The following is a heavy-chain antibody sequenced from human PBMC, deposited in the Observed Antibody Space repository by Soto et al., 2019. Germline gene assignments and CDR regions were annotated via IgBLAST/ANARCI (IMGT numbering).Heavy chain of an antibody. CDR3: AHRACFDSGKLFDY. Sequence: QITLKESGPTLVQPTQTLTLTCTFSGFSLSTSGVGVGWIRQPPGKALEWLAIIYWDDEKHYSPSLKTRLTVTKDTSKSRVVLAKTNMDPVDTATYYCAHRACFDSGKLFDYWGQGTLVSVSS. V-gene: IGHV2-5*02. CDR1: GFSLSTSGVG. CDR2: IYWDDEK. D-gene: IGHD3-10*01. J-gene: IGHJ4*02.